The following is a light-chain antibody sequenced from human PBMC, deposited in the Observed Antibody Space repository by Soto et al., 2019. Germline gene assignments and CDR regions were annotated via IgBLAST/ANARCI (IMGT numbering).Light chain of an antibody. Sequence: QSVLTQPTSVSEAPRQRVTISCSGSSSNIGNNAVNWYQQLPGKAPKLLIYYDELLPSGVSDRFSGSMSGTSASLSISGLQSEYEDDYYCAAWDDSLNGVVFGGGTKLTVL. CDR3: AAWDDSLNGVV. CDR2: YDE. V-gene: IGLV1-36*01. J-gene: IGLJ2*01. CDR1: SSNIGNNA.